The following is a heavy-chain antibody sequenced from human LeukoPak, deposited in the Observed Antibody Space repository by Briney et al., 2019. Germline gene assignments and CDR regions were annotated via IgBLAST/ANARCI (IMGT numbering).Heavy chain of an antibody. Sequence: ASVKDSCKASGYTFTSYHINWVRQATGQGLEWMGWMNPNSGNTGYAQKFQGRVTMTRNTSISTAYMELSSLRSEDTAVYYCARGLSSSRRFDYWGQGTLVTVSS. CDR1: GYTFTSYH. J-gene: IGHJ4*02. CDR2: MNPNSGNT. CDR3: ARGLSSSRRFDY. V-gene: IGHV1-8*01. D-gene: IGHD6-13*01.